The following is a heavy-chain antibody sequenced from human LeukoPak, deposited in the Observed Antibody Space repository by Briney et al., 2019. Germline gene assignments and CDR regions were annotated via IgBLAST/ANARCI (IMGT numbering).Heavy chain of an antibody. Sequence: SETLSLTCTVSGGSISSYYWSWIRQPAGKGLEWIGRIYTSGSTNYNPSLKSRVTMSVDTSKNQFSLKLSSATAADTAVYYCAREPIVLMVYAGFDYWGQGTLVTVSS. D-gene: IGHD2-8*01. V-gene: IGHV4-4*07. CDR2: IYTSGST. CDR1: GGSISSYY. CDR3: AREPIVLMVYAGFDY. J-gene: IGHJ4*02.